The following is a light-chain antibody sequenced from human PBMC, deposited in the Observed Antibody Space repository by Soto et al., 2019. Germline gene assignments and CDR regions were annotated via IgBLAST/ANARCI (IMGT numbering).Light chain of an antibody. Sequence: DIQMTQSPSTLSASVGDRVTITCRASQSISSWLAWYQQKPGKAPKLLNYEASSLKSGVPSRFSGSGSATEFTLTISSLQPDDFATYYCEDYSSSSGLTFGGGTKVDIK. J-gene: IGKJ4*01. CDR2: EAS. CDR3: EDYSSSSGLT. V-gene: IGKV1-5*03. CDR1: QSISSW.